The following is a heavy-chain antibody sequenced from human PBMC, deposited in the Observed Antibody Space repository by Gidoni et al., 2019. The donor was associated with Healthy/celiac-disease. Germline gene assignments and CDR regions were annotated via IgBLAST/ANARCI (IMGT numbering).Heavy chain of an antibody. CDR2: IIPIFGTA. CDR3: ARVRQRVGATRRGNWFDP. V-gene: IGHV1-69*01. J-gene: IGHJ5*02. Sequence: QVQLVQSGAEVKKPGSSVKVSCKASGGTFSSSAISWVRQAPGQGLEWMGGIIPIFGTANYAQKFQGRVTITADESTSTAYMELSSLRSEDTAVYYCARVRQRVGATRRGNWFDPWGQGTLVTVSS. D-gene: IGHD1-26*01. CDR1: GGTFSSSA.